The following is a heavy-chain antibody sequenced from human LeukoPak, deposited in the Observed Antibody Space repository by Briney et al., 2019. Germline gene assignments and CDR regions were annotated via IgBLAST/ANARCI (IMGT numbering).Heavy chain of an antibody. J-gene: IGHJ5*02. CDR1: GGPISRYY. D-gene: IGHD3-3*01. Sequence: SEPLSLPCTVCGGPISRYYWICIRQPAGKGLEWIGRIYTCGSTIHHPSLKSRVTMSVDTSKNQFSLKLSPMTAADTAGYYCAREFSLERLFGKINWFDPWGQGTLVTVSS. V-gene: IGHV4-4*07. CDR3: AREFSLERLFGKINWFDP. CDR2: IYTCGST.